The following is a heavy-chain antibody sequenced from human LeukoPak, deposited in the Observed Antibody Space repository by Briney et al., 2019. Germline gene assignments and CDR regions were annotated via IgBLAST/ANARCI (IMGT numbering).Heavy chain of an antibody. CDR1: GFTFSSYG. CDR2: ISYDGSNK. CDR3: AKGPWVVNRTPPLDY. D-gene: IGHD1-14*01. V-gene: IGHV3-30*18. J-gene: IGHJ4*02. Sequence: GGSLRLSCAASGFTFSSYGMHWVRQAPGKGLEWVAVISYDGSNKYYADSVKGRFTISRDNSKNTLYLQMNSLRAEDTAVYYCAKGPWVVNRTPPLDYWGRGTLVTVSS.